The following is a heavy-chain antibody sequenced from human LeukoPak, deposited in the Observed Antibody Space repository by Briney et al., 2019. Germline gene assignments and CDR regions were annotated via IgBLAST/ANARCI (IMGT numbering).Heavy chain of an antibody. CDR1: GGSLSSTGYL. CDR2: IYYSGST. CDR3: ARVNLVWGAAANAFDY. J-gene: IGHJ4*02. D-gene: IGHD6-25*01. V-gene: IGHV4-39*07. Sequence: SETLSLTCTVSGGSLSSTGYLWGWIRQPPGRGLEWIGSIYYSGSTYYTPSLKSRVTISVDTSKNQFSLRLSFVTAADTAVYYCARVNLVWGAAANAFDYWGQGTLVTVSS.